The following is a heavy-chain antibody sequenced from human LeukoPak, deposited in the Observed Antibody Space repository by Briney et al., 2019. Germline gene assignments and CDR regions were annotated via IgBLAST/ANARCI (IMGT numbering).Heavy chain of an antibody. CDR1: RFTFRNHI. CDR3: AREGAGLRFLESPPDY. J-gene: IGHJ4*02. V-gene: IGHV3-21*01. Sequence: PGGSLTLSCPACRFTFRNHILNWLRQAPGKGLEWVSSISSRSSYIHYADSVKGRFTISRDNAKHSLYLQMSSLRVEDTAVYYCAREGAGLRFLESPPDYWGQGTLVTVSS. D-gene: IGHD3-3*01. CDR2: ISSRSSYI.